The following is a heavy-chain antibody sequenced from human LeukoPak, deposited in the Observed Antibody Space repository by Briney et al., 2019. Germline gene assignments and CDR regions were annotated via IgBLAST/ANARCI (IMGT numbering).Heavy chain of an antibody. V-gene: IGHV3-48*03. Sequence: GGSLRLSCAASGFTFSSCEMNWVRQAPGKGLEWVSYISSSGSTMYYADSVKGRFTISRDNAKNSLYLQMSSLRAEDTAVYFCARSGPNSSGWNRRAYFDYWGQGTLVAVSS. CDR3: ARSGPNSSGWNRRAYFDY. CDR1: GFTFSSCE. J-gene: IGHJ4*02. D-gene: IGHD6-19*01. CDR2: ISSSGSTM.